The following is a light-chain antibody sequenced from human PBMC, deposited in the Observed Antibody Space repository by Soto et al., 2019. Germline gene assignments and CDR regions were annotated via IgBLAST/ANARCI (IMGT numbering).Light chain of an antibody. CDR2: EVS. Sequence: QSVLTQPASVSGAPGQSVTISCTGTSSDVGGYNFVSWYQHHPGNAPHLIIYEVSKRPSGVANRFSGSNSGNTASLTISGLQAEDEADYYCSSYTSRSTVIFGGGTKLTVL. CDR1: SSDVGGYNF. J-gene: IGLJ2*01. CDR3: SSYTSRSTVI. V-gene: IGLV2-14*01.